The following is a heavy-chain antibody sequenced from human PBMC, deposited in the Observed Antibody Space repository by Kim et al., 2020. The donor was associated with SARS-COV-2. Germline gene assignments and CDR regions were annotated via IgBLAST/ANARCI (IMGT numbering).Heavy chain of an antibody. CDR1: GSTFSDFA. CDR2: ISGSGSAI. V-gene: IGHV3-11*01. D-gene: IGHD3-10*01. CDR3: ARGSLWGGDY. J-gene: IGHJ4*02. Sequence: GGSLRLSCAASGSTFSDFAMSWIRQAPGKGLEWLSYISGSGSAIYYADSVKGRFTISRDNAKNSLYLQMNSLRVEDTAVYYCARGSLWGGDYWGQGTLVT.